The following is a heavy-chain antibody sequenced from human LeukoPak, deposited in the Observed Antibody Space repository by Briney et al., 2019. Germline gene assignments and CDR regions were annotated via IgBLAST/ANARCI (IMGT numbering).Heavy chain of an antibody. J-gene: IGHJ6*02. CDR2: ISAYNGNT. V-gene: IGHV1-18*01. CDR3: ARDSPPGYYYYYGMDV. CDR1: GDTVTSYG. Sequence: GASVKVSGKSAGDTVTSYGSSWVRQGPGEGEEWMGWISAYNGNTNYAQKLQGRVTMTTDTSTSTAYMELRSLRSDDTAVYYCARDSPPGYYYYYGMDVWGQGTTVTVSS.